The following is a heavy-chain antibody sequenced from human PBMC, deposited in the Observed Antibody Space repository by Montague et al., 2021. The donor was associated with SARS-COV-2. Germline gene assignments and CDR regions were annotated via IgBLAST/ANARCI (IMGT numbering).Heavy chain of an antibody. CDR3: ERGYDFWSGGYYYYYGMDV. J-gene: IGHJ6*02. Sequence: SLRLSCAASGFTFSSYSMNWVRQAPGKGLEWVSSISSSSSYIYYADSVKGRFTISRDNAKNSLYLQMNSLRAEDTAVYYCERGYDFWSGGYYYYYGMDVWGQGTTVTVSS. CDR2: ISSSSSYI. D-gene: IGHD3-3*01. V-gene: IGHV3-21*01. CDR1: GFTFSSYS.